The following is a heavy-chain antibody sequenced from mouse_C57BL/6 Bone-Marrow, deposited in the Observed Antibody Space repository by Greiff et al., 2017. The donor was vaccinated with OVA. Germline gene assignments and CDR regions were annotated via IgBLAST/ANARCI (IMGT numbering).Heavy chain of an antibody. Sequence: VKLMESGPELARPWASVKISCQAFYTFSRRVHFAMRDTNYWRQGVKQRPGQGREWIGAIYPGNGDTSYNQKFKGKATLTADKSSSTAYMQLSSLTSKDSAVYYCACPGAMDYWGQGTSVTVSS. J-gene: IGHJ4*01. V-gene: IGHV1-87*01. CDR2: GQGREWIG. CDR1: YTFSRRVH. CDR3: SKDSAVYYCACPGAMDY.